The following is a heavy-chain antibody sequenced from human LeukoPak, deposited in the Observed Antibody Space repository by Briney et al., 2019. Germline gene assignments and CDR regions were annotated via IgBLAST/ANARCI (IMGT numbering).Heavy chain of an antibody. Sequence: PGGSLRLSCAASGFTFSSYGMHWVRQAPGKGLEWVAVIWYDGSNKYYADSVKGRFTISRDNSKNTLYLQTNSLRAEDTAVYYCARDALGDSSSWYPLDYWGQGTLVTVSS. CDR1: GFTFSSYG. CDR2: IWYDGSNK. V-gene: IGHV3-33*08. D-gene: IGHD6-13*01. CDR3: ARDALGDSSSWYPLDY. J-gene: IGHJ4*02.